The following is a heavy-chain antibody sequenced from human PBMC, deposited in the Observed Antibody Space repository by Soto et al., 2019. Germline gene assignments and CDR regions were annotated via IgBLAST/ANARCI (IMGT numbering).Heavy chain of an antibody. V-gene: IGHV3-30*03. CDR1: GFTFSSYG. CDR2: ISYDGSNK. J-gene: IGHJ6*02. D-gene: IGHD3-22*01. CDR3: AREVTYYYDSSGYYQSYGMDV. Sequence: GGSLRLSCAASGFTFSSYGMHWVRQAPGKGLEWVAVISYDGSNKYYADSVKGRFTISRDNSKNTLYLQMNSLRAEDTAVYYCAREVTYYYDSSGYYQSYGMDVWGQGTTVTVSS.